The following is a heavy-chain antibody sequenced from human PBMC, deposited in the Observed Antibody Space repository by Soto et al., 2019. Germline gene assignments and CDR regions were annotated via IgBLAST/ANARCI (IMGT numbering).Heavy chain of an antibody. D-gene: IGHD2-8*01. CDR2: INPSGGST. V-gene: IGHV1-46*01. CDR3: ARAYAVGPGDVYDI. CDR1: GYTFTSYY. J-gene: IGHJ3*02. Sequence: ASVKVSCKASGYTFTSYYMHWVRQAPGQGLEWMGIINPSGGSTTYAQNFQGRVTMTRDTSTSTVYMELSSLRSEDRATYYCARAYAVGPGDVYDIWGQGTMVTVSS.